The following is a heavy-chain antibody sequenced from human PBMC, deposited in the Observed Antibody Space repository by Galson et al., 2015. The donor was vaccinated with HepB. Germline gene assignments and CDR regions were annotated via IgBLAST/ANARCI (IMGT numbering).Heavy chain of an antibody. Sequence: SLRLSCAASGFIFSDYYMSWIRQAPGKGLEWVSHISGNSNFTKYSDSVKGRFTISRDNARNSVYLQMDGLRAEDTAVYYCARVDGTAYYPRHFFDSWGQGVLVTVSS. CDR1: GFIFSDYY. CDR2: ISGNSNFT. J-gene: IGHJ4*02. V-gene: IGHV3-11*06. D-gene: IGHD3-10*01. CDR3: ARVDGTAYYPRHFFDS.